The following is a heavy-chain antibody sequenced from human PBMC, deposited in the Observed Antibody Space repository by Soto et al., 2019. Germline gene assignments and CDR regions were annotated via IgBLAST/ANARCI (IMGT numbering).Heavy chain of an antibody. V-gene: IGHV4-31*03. CDR1: GGSISSGGYY. CDR2: IYYSGST. J-gene: IGHJ4*02. CDR3: ARAQQQLSPGSSIFDY. Sequence: QVQLQESGPGLVKPSQTLSLTCTVSGGSISSGGYYWSWIRQHPGQGLEWIGYIYYSGSTYYNPSLKSRVTISVDTSKNQFSLKLSSVTAADTAVYYCARAQQQLSPGSSIFDYWGQGTLVTVSS. D-gene: IGHD6-13*01.